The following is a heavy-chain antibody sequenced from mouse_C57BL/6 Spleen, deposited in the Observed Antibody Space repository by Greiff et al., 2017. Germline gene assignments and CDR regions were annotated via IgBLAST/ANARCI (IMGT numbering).Heavy chain of an antibody. CDR3: AGGDYDYGYYFDY. J-gene: IGHJ2*01. V-gene: IGHV1-81*01. D-gene: IGHD2-4*01. CDR2: IYPRSGNT. Sequence: VKLMESGAELARPGASVKLSCKASGYTFTSYGISWVKQRTGQGLEWIGEIYPRSGNTYYNEKFKGKATLTADTSSSTAYIVLRSLNSEDSAVYDCAGGDYDYGYYFDYWGQGTTLTVSS. CDR1: GYTFTSYG.